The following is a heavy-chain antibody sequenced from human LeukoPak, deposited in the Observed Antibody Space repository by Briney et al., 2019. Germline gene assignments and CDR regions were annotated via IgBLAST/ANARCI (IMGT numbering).Heavy chain of an antibody. V-gene: IGHV1-18*01. CDR2: ISAYNGNT. J-gene: IGHJ5*02. CDR3: ARGPRIAVAGTGWNWFDP. D-gene: IGHD6-19*01. CDR1: GYTFTSYG. Sequence: ASVKVSCKASGYTFTSYGISWVRQAPGQGLEWMGWISAYNGNTNYAQKLQGRVTMTTDTSTSTAYMELRSLRSDDTAVYYCARGPRIAVAGTGWNWFDPWGQGTLVTVSS.